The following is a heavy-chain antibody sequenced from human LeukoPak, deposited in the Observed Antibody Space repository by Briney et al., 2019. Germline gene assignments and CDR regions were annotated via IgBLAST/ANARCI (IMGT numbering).Heavy chain of an antibody. J-gene: IGHJ4*02. CDR3: ARDRYGYCGGGSCFLFDF. CDR1: GYTFPSYG. D-gene: IGHD2-15*01. Sequence: ASVKVSCKASGYTFPSYGFSWVRQAPGQGLEWMGWISTEIGNTNYAQKFQGRVTMTTDTSTSTVYMELTSLRADDTAVYYCARDRYGYCGGGSCFLFDFWGQGTLVTVSS. V-gene: IGHV1-18*01. CDR2: ISTEIGNT.